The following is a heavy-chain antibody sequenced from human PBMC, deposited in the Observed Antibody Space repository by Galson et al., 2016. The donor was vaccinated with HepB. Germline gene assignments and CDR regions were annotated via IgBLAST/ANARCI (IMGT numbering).Heavy chain of an antibody. V-gene: IGHV3-23*01. CDR1: GFTFSSYA. Sequence: SLRLSCAASGFTFSSYAMNWVRQAPGKGLQWVSGISGNGGFTNHADSVEGRCTVSRDNSKKTVFLQLNSLRVEDTTVSYCAIRGGGGYSLGWGQGTLVTVSS. J-gene: IGHJ4*02. CDR3: AIRGGGGYSLG. CDR2: ISGNGGFT. D-gene: IGHD3-22*01.